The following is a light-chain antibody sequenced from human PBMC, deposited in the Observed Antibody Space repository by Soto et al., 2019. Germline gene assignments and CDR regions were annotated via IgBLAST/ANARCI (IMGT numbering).Light chain of an antibody. Sequence: QAVVTQEPSLTVSPGGTVTLTCASSTGAVTSNFYPNWLQQKPGQTPTTLITSTNIKHSRTPARFSGSLLGGKAALTVSSVQPEDEADYYCLLYSGGVWVFGGGTKLTVL. CDR1: TGAVTSNFY. J-gene: IGLJ3*02. V-gene: IGLV7-43*01. CDR3: LLYSGGVWV. CDR2: STN.